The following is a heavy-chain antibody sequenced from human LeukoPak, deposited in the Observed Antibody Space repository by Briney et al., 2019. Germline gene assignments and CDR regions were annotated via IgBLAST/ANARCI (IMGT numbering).Heavy chain of an antibody. CDR2: TTYRSKWYN. CDR1: GDSVSNSSAA. D-gene: IGHD3-10*01. Sequence: SQTLSLTCAISGDSVSNSSAAWSWIRQSPSRGLEWLGRTTYRSKWYNDYAVSMRSRISINPDTSNNLFSLHLNSVTPEDTAVYYCARALRGAYDYWGQGTLVTVSS. V-gene: IGHV6-1*01. J-gene: IGHJ4*02. CDR3: ARALRGAYDY.